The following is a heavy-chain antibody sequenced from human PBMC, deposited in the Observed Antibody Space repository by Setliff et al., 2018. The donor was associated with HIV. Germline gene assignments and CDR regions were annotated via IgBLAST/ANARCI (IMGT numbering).Heavy chain of an antibody. CDR3: ARDRGEKGYFDS. Sequence: SETLSLTCAISGASISSGDYSWSWIRQPPGRDLEWIGYFYHSGNTYYSPSLHSRVTLPVDKSKNEFYLSLASVTAADTAVYYCARDRGEKGYFDSWGHGALVTVSS. D-gene: IGHD3-10*01. CDR2: FYHSGNT. J-gene: IGHJ4*01. CDR1: GASISSGDYS. V-gene: IGHV4-30-2*01.